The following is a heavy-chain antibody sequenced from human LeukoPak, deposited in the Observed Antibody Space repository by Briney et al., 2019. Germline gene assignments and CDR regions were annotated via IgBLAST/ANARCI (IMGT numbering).Heavy chain of an antibody. CDR3: AKETSYSSGWY. CDR1: GFTFSSYG. CDR2: ISYDGSNK. D-gene: IGHD6-19*01. V-gene: IGHV3-30*18. J-gene: IGHJ4*02. Sequence: GGSLRLSCAASGFTFSSYGMHWVRQAPGKGLEWVAVISYDGSNKYYADSVKGRFTISRDNSKSTLYLQMNSLRAEDTAVYYCAKETSYSSGWYWGQGTLVTVSS.